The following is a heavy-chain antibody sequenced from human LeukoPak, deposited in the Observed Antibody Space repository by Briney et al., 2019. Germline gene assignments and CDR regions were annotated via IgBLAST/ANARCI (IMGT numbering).Heavy chain of an antibody. CDR1: GFTFNSYA. CDR2: ISYDGSNK. CDR3: ARVSPEAVYYYYGMDV. J-gene: IGHJ6*02. Sequence: GRSLRLSCAASGFTFNSYAMHWVRQAPGKGLECVAVISYDGSNKYYADSVKGRFTISRDNSKNTLYLQMNSLRAEDTAVYYCARVSPEAVYYYYGMDVWGQGTTVTVSS. V-gene: IGHV3-30*04. D-gene: IGHD1-14*01.